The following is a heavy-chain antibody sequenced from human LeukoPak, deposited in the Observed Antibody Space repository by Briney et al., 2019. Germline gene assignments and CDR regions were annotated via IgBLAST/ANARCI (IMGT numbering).Heavy chain of an antibody. D-gene: IGHD2-15*01. V-gene: IGHV1-69*01. CDR1: GGTSSSYA. Sequence: SVKVSCKASGGTSSSYAISWVRQAPGQGLEWMGGIIPIFGTANYAQKFQGRVTITADESTSTAYMELSSLRSEDTAVYYCARAGSGGSYNYYYYGMDVWGQGTTVTVSS. CDR3: ARAGSGGSYNYYYYGMDV. J-gene: IGHJ6*02. CDR2: IIPIFGTA.